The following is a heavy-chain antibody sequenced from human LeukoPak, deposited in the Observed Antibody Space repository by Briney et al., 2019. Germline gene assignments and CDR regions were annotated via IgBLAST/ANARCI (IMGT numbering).Heavy chain of an antibody. Sequence: PGGSLRLSCAASGFTLDDYGMSWVRQAPGKGLEWVSGINWNGGSTGYADSVKGRFTISRDNAKNSLYLQMNSLRAEDTALYYCATGARLGYYYYYMDVWGKGTTVTVSS. J-gene: IGHJ6*03. CDR1: GFTLDDYG. V-gene: IGHV3-20*04. CDR3: ATGARLGYYYYYMDV. D-gene: IGHD6-6*01. CDR2: INWNGGST.